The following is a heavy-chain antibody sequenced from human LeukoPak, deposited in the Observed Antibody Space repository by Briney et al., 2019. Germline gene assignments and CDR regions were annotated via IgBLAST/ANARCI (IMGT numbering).Heavy chain of an antibody. Sequence: SQTLSLTCAISGDSVSSNSAAWIWIRQSPSRGLEWLGRTYYRSKWYNDYAVSVKSRITINPDTSKNQFSLQLNSVTPEDTAVYYCAREEYSSSSGVCDYWGQGTLVTVSS. CDR2: TYYRSKWYN. V-gene: IGHV6-1*01. CDR3: AREEYSSSSGVCDY. J-gene: IGHJ4*02. CDR1: GDSVSSNSAA. D-gene: IGHD6-6*01.